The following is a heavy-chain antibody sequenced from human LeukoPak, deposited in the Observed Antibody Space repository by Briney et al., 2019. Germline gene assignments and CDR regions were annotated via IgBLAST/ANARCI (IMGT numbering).Heavy chain of an antibody. J-gene: IGHJ4*02. CDR2: ISSSTTNM. CDR3: AKHRENYGDSCLDDY. V-gene: IGHV3-48*01. CDR1: GFTFSTYS. Sequence: PGGSLRLSCAASGFTFSTYSMNWVRQAPGKGLEWVSYISSSTTNMYYADSVKGRFTISRDNSKNTLYLQMNSLRAEDTASYYCAKHRENYGDSCLDDYWGQGTLVTVSS. D-gene: IGHD4-17*01.